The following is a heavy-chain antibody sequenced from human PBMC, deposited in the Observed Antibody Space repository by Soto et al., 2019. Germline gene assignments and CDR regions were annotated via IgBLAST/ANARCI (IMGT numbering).Heavy chain of an antibody. D-gene: IGHD3-10*01. CDR2: IWYDGSNK. J-gene: IGHJ6*02. CDR1: GFTFSSYG. Sequence: QVQLVESGGGVVQPGRSLRLSCAASGFTFSSYGMHWVRQAPGKGLEWVAVIWYDGSNKYYADSVKGRFTISRDNSKNTLYLQGSSLRAEDTAVYYCARDTARAMVRIYYGMDVWGQGTTVTVSS. CDR3: ARDTARAMVRIYYGMDV. V-gene: IGHV3-33*01.